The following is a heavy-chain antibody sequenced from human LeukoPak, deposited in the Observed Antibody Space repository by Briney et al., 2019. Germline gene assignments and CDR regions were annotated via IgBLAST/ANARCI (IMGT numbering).Heavy chain of an antibody. CDR2: INPNSGGT. V-gene: IGHV1-2*02. J-gene: IGHJ4*02. Sequence: ASVKVSCKASGYTFTGYYMHWVRQAPGQGLEWMGWINPNSGGTNYAQKFQDRGTMTRDTSISTAYMELSRLRSDDTAVYYCARLDTQWEPFSRVADYWGQGTLVTVSS. CDR3: ARLDTQWEPFSRVADY. CDR1: GYTFTGYY. D-gene: IGHD1-26*01.